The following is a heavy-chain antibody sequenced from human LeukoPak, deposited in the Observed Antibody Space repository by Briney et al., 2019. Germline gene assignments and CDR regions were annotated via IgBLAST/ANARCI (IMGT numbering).Heavy chain of an antibody. J-gene: IGHJ4*02. Sequence: GGSLRLSCAASGFTFSSYAMSWVRQAPGKGLEWVSAISGSGGSTYYADSVKGRFTISRDNSKNTLYLQMNSLRAEDTAVYYCARTMVRGVIGYWGQGAPVIVSS. D-gene: IGHD3-10*01. CDR3: ARTMVRGVIGY. CDR1: GFTFSSYA. V-gene: IGHV3-23*01. CDR2: ISGSGGST.